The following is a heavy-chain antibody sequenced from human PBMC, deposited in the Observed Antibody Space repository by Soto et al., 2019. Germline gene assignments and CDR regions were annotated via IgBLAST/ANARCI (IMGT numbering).Heavy chain of an antibody. J-gene: IGHJ4*02. CDR1: GGSITSNNFY. CDR2: LHYGGTA. Sequence: SETLSLTCTVSGGSITSNNFYWNWIRQSPGKGLEWMGSLHYGGTAYYNPSLKSLVTISVDTPKNQFSLKLSSVTAADTAVYYCASRGGIVVVPAAMNYGDWDEYYFDYWGQGTLVTVSS. CDR3: ASRGGIVVVPAAMNYGDWDEYYFDY. V-gene: IGHV4-39*01. D-gene: IGHD2-2*01.